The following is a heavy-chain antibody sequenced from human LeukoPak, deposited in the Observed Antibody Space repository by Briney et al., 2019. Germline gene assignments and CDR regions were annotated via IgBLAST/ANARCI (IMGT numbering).Heavy chain of an antibody. Sequence: GRSLRLSCAASGFTFSSYPMHWVRQAPGKGLEGVAVVSDDGNKKFDADFMKGRFTISRDNSKNTLYLQMNSLRGEDTAVYYCARGQLLLEGYFYYMDVWGEGTTVAVSS. CDR2: VSDDGNKK. J-gene: IGHJ6*03. V-gene: IGHV3-30-3*01. CDR3: ARGQLLLEGYFYYMDV. CDR1: GFTFSSYP. D-gene: IGHD2-2*01.